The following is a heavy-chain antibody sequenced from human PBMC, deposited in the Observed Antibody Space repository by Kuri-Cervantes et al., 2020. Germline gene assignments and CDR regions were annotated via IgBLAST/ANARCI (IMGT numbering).Heavy chain of an antibody. V-gene: IGHV3-23*01. Sequence: GESLKISCAASGFTFGSYTMSWVRQAPGKGLEWVSAISASGSSTYYADPVKGRFTISRDNSKNTLYLQMNSLRAEDTAVYYCAKDTIFGVVPYFDYWGQGTLVTVSS. CDR1: GFTFGSYT. J-gene: IGHJ4*02. CDR3: AKDTIFGVVPYFDY. D-gene: IGHD3-3*01. CDR2: ISASGSST.